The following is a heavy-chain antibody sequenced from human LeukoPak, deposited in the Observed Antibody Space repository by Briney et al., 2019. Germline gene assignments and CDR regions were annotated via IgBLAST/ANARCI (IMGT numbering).Heavy chain of an antibody. CDR3: ARVGGSYQVDY. D-gene: IGHD1-26*01. CDR1: GYTFTSYG. J-gene: IGHJ4*02. Sequence: VASVTVSCKASGYTFTSYGFSWVRQAPGQGLEWMGWINSYNGNTNYAQNLQGRVTMTTDTSTSTAYMELRSLRSDDTAVYYCARVGGSYQVDYWGQGTLVTVSS. CDR2: INSYNGNT. V-gene: IGHV1-18*01.